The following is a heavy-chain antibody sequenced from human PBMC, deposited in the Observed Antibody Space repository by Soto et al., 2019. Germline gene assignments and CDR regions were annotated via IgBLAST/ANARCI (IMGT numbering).Heavy chain of an antibody. D-gene: IGHD2-15*01. V-gene: IGHV4-34*01. Sequence: QVHLQQWGAGLLKPSETLSLSCNVSGESIKAYYWSWIRQSPGKRLEWIGEINHPATTNYNPSLKSRVTISVDTSKNQFSLKLSSVTAADTAVYYCARGRGGSSSVWFDSWGQGTLVTVSS. CDR1: GESIKAYY. CDR3: ARGRGGSSSVWFDS. CDR2: INHPATT. J-gene: IGHJ5*01.